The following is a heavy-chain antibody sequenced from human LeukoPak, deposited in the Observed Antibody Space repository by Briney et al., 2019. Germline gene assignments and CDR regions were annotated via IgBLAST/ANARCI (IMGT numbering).Heavy chain of an antibody. Sequence: GASVKASCKVSGYTLTELSMHWVRQAPGKGLEWMGGFDPEDGETIYAQKFQGRVTMTEDTSTDTAYMELSSLRSEDTAVYYCATDGSGSTTAHDYWGQGTLVTVSS. J-gene: IGHJ4*02. CDR1: GYTLTELS. CDR3: ATDGSGSTTAHDY. D-gene: IGHD3-10*01. V-gene: IGHV1-24*01. CDR2: FDPEDGET.